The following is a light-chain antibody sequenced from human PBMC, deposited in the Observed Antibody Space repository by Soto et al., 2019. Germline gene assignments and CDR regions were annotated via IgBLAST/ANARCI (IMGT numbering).Light chain of an antibody. Sequence: EIVLTQSPATLSLSPGEGATLSCRASQSVNTYLAWYQQKPGQAPRLLIYDGFNRATGIPARFSGSGSGTDFTRTISSREHEDFAVYDGQQGGSFGGGTKVEI. V-gene: IGKV3-11*01. CDR2: DGF. CDR1: QSVNTY. CDR3: QQGGS. J-gene: IGKJ4*01.